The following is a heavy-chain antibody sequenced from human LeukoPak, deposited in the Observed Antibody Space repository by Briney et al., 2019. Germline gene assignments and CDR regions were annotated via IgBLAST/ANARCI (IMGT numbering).Heavy chain of an antibody. D-gene: IGHD2-2*01. CDR2: ISGGGGGT. CDR1: GFTFSNYA. J-gene: IGHJ4*02. Sequence: PGGSLRLSCAASGFTFSNYAMSWVRQAPGKGLEWVSVISGGGGGTYYADSVKGRFTISRDNSQNTLYLQMNSLRAEDTAVYYCARGYCSSTTCSVVYWGQGTLVTVST. V-gene: IGHV3-23*01. CDR3: ARGYCSSTTCSVVY.